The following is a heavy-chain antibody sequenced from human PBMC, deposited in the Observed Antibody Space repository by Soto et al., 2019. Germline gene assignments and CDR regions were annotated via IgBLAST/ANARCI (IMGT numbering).Heavy chain of an antibody. V-gene: IGHV4-31*03. J-gene: IGHJ6*02. CDR1: GGSISSGGYY. CDR2: IYYSGST. CDR3: ARVPSLADCSSTSCVRWDYYYGMDV. Sequence: QVQLQESGPGLVKPSQTLSLTCTVSGGSISSGGYYWSWIRQHPGKGLEWIGYIYYSGSTYYNPSLKSRVTISVDTSKNQFSLKLSSVTAADSAVYYCARVPSLADCSSTSCVRWDYYYGMDVWGQGTTVTVSS. D-gene: IGHD2-2*01.